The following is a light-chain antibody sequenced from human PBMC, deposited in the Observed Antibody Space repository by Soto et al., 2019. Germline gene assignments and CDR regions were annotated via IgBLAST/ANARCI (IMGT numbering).Light chain of an antibody. Sequence: QAVVTQPPSVSGAPGQRVTISCTGSSANIGAAYNVDWYQQLPGTAPKLLIYGNNNRPSGVPARFSGSKSGTSASLAIAGLQAEDEGDYCCQSYDSSLSGYVFGTGTKLTVL. CDR2: GNN. CDR1: SANIGAAYN. V-gene: IGLV1-40*01. CDR3: QSYDSSLSGYV. J-gene: IGLJ1*01.